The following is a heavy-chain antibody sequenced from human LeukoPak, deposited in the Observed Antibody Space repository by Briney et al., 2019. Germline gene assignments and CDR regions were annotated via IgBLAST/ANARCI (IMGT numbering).Heavy chain of an antibody. CDR2: TYYSGST. CDR1: GGSISSYY. D-gene: IGHD3-3*01. J-gene: IGHJ4*02. Sequence: SETLSLTCTVSGGSISSYYWSWIRQPPGKGLEWIGYTYYSGSTNYNPSLKSRVTISVDTSKNQFSLKLSSVTAADTAVYYCARWSGYSSRTFDYWGQGTLVTVSS. CDR3: ARWSGYSSRTFDY. V-gene: IGHV4-59*01.